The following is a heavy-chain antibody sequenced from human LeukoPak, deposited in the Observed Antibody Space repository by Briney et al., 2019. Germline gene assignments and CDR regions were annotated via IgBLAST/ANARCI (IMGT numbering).Heavy chain of an antibody. J-gene: IGHJ3*01. Sequence: GGSLRLSCAASGFTFSTYGMHWVRQAPGKGLEWVAVISYDESNKYYADSVKGRFTISRDNPKNTLYLQMNSLRAEDTAVYYCAKDDGWLVLMGAFDVWGQGTMVTVSS. CDR3: AKDDGWLVLMGAFDV. D-gene: IGHD6-19*01. CDR1: GFTFSTYG. CDR2: ISYDESNK. V-gene: IGHV3-30*18.